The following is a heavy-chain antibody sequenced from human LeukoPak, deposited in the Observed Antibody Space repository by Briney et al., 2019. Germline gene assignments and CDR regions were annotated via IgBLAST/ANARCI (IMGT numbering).Heavy chain of an antibody. CDR2: ISSSGSTI. D-gene: IGHD1-26*01. CDR1: GFTFSSYA. CDR3: ARGGSYLSAFDI. V-gene: IGHV3-48*04. Sequence: GGSLRLSCAASGFTFSSYAMNWVRQAPGKGLEWVSYISSSGSTIYYADSVKGRFTISRDNAKNSLYLQMNSLRAEDTAVYYCARGGSYLSAFDIWGQGTMVTVSS. J-gene: IGHJ3*02.